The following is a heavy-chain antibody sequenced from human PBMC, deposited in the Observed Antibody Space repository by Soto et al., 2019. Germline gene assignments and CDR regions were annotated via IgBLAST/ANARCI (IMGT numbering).Heavy chain of an antibody. CDR2: IYYSGST. CDR1: GVSISTYY. CDR3: ARIQRYSSFSHDYYYYGMDV. J-gene: IGHJ6*02. D-gene: IGHD6-13*01. V-gene: IGHV4-59*01. Sequence: SETLSLTCTVSGVSISTYYWSWTRQPPGKGLEWIGYIYYSGSTNYNPSLKSRVTISVDTSKNQFSLKLSSVTAADTAVYYCARIQRYSSFSHDYYYYGMDVWGQGTTVTVSS.